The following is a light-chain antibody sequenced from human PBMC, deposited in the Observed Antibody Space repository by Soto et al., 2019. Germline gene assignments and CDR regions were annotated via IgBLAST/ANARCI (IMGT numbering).Light chain of an antibody. V-gene: IGLV2-8*01. CDR1: SSDVGGYNY. CDR3: SSYAGTHIV. Sequence: SVLPQPPSWSGSPGQSVTISCTSTSSDVGGYNYVSWYQQHPGKAPKLMIYDVSKRPSGVPDRFSGSKSGNTASLTVSGLQAEDEADYYCSSYAGTHIVFGTGTKVTVL. J-gene: IGLJ1*01. CDR2: DVS.